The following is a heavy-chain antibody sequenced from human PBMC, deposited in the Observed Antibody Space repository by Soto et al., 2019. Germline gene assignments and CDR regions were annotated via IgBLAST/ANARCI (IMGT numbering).Heavy chain of an antibody. CDR1: CASVSNGVYY. CDR2: IDNSGST. Sequence: TLSLTCTVSCASVSNGVYYWTWIRQHPGKGLEWIGYIDNSGSTYYNPSLTGRVDISVDTSKNEFSLNLQSLTAADTAFYYCAGAVSDFDVRRYRTSYFDQWGQGILVTVSS. J-gene: IGHJ4*02. V-gene: IGHV4-31*03. D-gene: IGHD3-10*02. CDR3: AGAVSDFDVRRYRTSYFDQ.